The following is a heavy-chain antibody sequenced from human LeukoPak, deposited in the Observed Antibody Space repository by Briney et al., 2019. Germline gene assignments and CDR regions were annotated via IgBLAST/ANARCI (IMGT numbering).Heavy chain of an antibody. J-gene: IGHJ6*03. CDR1: GGTFNDYT. CDR3: ARAGSNTFVYYYYYYMDV. V-gene: IGHV1-69*05. D-gene: IGHD2-2*02. CDR2: IIPIFGTA. Sequence: ASVKVSCKASGGTFNDYTISWVRQAPGQGLEWMGGIIPIFGTANYAQKFQGRVTMTRDTSTSTVYMELSSLRSEDTAVYYRARAGSNTFVYYYYYYMDVWGKGTTVTVSS.